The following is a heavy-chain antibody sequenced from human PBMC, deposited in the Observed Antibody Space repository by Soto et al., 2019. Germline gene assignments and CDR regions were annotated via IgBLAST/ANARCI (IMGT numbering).Heavy chain of an antibody. V-gene: IGHV4-39*01. J-gene: IGHJ6*02. CDR3: ARHLTYCSAGSCYSDFPYYGMDV. Sequence: SETLSLTCTVSGGSISSYYWGWIRQPPGKGLEWIGSIFYSGSTYYNPSLKSRVTISVDTSKNQFSLKLSSVTAADTAVYYCARHLTYCSAGSCYSDFPYYGMDVWGQGTTVTSP. CDR2: IFYSGST. CDR1: GGSISSYY. D-gene: IGHD2-15*01.